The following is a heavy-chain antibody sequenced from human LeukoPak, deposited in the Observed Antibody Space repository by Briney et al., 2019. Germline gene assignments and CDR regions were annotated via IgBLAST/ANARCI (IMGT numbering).Heavy chain of an antibody. V-gene: IGHV3-33*01. Sequence: PGGSLRLSCAASGFTFSSYGMHWVRQAPGKGLEWVAVIWYDGSNKYYADSVKGRFTISRDNSKNTLYLQMNSLRAEDTAVYYCARVGSGHQTPDYWGQGTLVTVSS. D-gene: IGHD3-3*01. CDR3: ARVGSGHQTPDY. J-gene: IGHJ4*02. CDR2: IWYDGSNK. CDR1: GFTFSSYG.